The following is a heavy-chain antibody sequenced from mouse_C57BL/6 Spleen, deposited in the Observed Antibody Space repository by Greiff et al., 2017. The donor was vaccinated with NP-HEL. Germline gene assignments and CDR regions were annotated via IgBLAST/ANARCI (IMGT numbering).Heavy chain of an antibody. J-gene: IGHJ2*01. Sequence: QVHVKQSGAELVKPGASVKLSCKASGYTFTEYTIHWVKQRSGQGLEWIGWFYPGSGSIKYNEKFKDKATLTADKSSSTVYMELSRLTSEDSAVYFCARHEFTTVVATGPFDYWGQGTTLTVSS. CDR2: FYPGSGSI. V-gene: IGHV1-62-2*01. CDR3: ARHEFTTVVATGPFDY. CDR1: GYTFTEYT. D-gene: IGHD1-1*01.